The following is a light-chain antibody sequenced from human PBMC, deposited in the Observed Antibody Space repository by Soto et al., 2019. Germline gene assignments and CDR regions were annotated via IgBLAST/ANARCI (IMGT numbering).Light chain of an antibody. CDR3: SSYTSSSTDVV. V-gene: IGLV2-14*01. J-gene: IGLJ2*01. CDR1: SSDVGGYNY. Sequence: QSALTQPASVSGSPGKSITISCTGTSSDVGGYNYVSWYQQHPGKAPKLMIYDVSKRPSGVSNRFSGSKSGNTASLTISGLQAEDEADYYCSSYTSSSTDVVFGGGTKLTVL. CDR2: DVS.